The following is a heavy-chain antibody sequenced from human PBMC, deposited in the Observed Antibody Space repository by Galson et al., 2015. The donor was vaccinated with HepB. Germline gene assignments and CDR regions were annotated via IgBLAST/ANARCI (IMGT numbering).Heavy chain of an antibody. Sequence: SLRLSCAASGFTFSSYAMHWVRQAPGKGLEWVAVISYDGSNKYYADSVKGRFTISRDNSKNTLYLQMNSLRAEDTAVYYCARDPVGMVRGVGFDYWGQGTLVTVSS. CDR3: ARDPVGMVRGVGFDY. CDR1: GFTFSSYA. J-gene: IGHJ4*02. D-gene: IGHD3-10*01. V-gene: IGHV3-30-3*01. CDR2: ISYDGSNK.